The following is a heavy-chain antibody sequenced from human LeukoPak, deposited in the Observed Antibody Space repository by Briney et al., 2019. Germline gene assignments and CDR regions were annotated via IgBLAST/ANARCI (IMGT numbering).Heavy chain of an antibody. CDR2: INHSGST. CDR1: GGSISSYY. CDR3: ARVGVWGSYRPNGYGY. J-gene: IGHJ4*02. D-gene: IGHD3-16*02. Sequence: PSETLSLTCTVSGGSISSYYWSWIRQPPGKGLEWIGEINHSGSTNYNPSLKSRVTISVDTSKNQFSLKLSSVTAADTAVYYCARVGVWGSYRPNGYGYWGQGTLVTVSS. V-gene: IGHV4-34*01.